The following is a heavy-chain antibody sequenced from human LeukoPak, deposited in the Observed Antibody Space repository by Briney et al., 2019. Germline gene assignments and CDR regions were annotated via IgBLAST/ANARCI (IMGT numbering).Heavy chain of an antibody. V-gene: IGHV3-7*01. CDR3: ARDLPFFEVYSSGWDVSMDV. Sequence: GGSLRLPCAASGFTFSSYWMSWVRRAPGKGLEWVANIKQDGSEKYYVDSVKGRFTISRDNAKNSLYLQMNSLRAEDTAVYYCARDLPFFEVYSSGWDVSMDVWGQGTTVTVSS. J-gene: IGHJ6*02. CDR2: IKQDGSEK. CDR1: GFTFSSYW. D-gene: IGHD6-19*01.